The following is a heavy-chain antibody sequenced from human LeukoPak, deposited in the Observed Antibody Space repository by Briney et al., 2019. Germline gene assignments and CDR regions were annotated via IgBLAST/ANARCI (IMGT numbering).Heavy chain of an antibody. CDR3: STVGSTMISDAFDI. J-gene: IGHJ3*02. Sequence: AGGSLRLSCAASGFTFSNAWMNWVRQAPGKGLEWVGRIKSKIDGGTTDYAAPVKGRFSISRDDSKNKLYLQMNSLKIDDTAVYYCSTVGSTMISDAFDIWGQGTMVTVSS. D-gene: IGHD3-22*01. CDR1: GFTFSNAW. CDR2: IKSKIDGGTT. V-gene: IGHV3-15*01.